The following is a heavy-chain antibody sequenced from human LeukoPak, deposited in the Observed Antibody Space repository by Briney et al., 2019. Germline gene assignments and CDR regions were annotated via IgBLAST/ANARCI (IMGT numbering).Heavy chain of an antibody. J-gene: IGHJ4*02. CDR2: ISYDGSNK. V-gene: IGHV3-30*01. Sequence: GRSLRLFCAASGFTFSSYAMHWVRQAPGKGLEWVAVISYDGSNKYYADSVKGRFTISRDNSKNTLYLQMNSLRAEDTAVYYCARDPSGKGAFDYWGQGTLVTVSS. CDR1: GFTFSSYA. D-gene: IGHD3-10*01. CDR3: ARDPSGKGAFDY.